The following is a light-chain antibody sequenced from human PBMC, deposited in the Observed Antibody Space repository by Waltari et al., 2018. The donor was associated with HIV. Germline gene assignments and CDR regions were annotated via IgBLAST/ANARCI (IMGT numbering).Light chain of an antibody. Sequence: DIVMTQSPLFLPATPGKPASISCRSSQSLLHSNGNNHLYWYVQKPGQSPQLLIYLGSNRASGVPDRFSGSGSGTNFTLKIGRVAAEDVGVYYCMQPLQTPWTFGQGTKVEIK. V-gene: IGKV2-28*01. CDR2: LGS. CDR3: MQPLQTPWT. CDR1: QSLLHSNGNNH. J-gene: IGKJ1*01.